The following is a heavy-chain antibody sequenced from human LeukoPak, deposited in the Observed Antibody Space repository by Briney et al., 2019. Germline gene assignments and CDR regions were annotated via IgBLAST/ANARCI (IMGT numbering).Heavy chain of an antibody. Sequence: GGSLRLSCAASGFTFSSYAMHWVRQAPGKGLEWVAVISYDGSNKYYADSVKGRFTISRDNSKNMLYLQMNSLRAEDTAVYYCASSPCSGYYYGMDVWGQGTTVTVSS. CDR2: ISYDGSNK. CDR1: GFTFSSYA. D-gene: IGHD2-15*01. CDR3: ASSPCSGYYYGMDV. V-gene: IGHV3-30-3*01. J-gene: IGHJ6*02.